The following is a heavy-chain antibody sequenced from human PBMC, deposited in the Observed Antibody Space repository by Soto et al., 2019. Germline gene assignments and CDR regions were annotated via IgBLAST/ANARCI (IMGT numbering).Heavy chain of an antibody. CDR3: AKVDCSGGSCYSKGAFDI. CDR1: GFTFDDYA. Sequence: GGSLRLSCAASGFTFDDYAMHWVRQAPGKGLEWVSGISWNSGSIGYADSVKGRFTISRDNAKNSLYLQMNSLRAEDTALYYCAKVDCSGGSCYSKGAFDIWGQGTMVTVSS. V-gene: IGHV3-9*01. D-gene: IGHD2-15*01. J-gene: IGHJ3*02. CDR2: ISWNSGSI.